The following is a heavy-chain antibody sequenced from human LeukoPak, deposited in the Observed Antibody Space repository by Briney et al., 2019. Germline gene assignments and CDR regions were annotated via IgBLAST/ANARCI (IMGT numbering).Heavy chain of an antibody. V-gene: IGHV3-7*01. Sequence: GGSLRLSCAASGFTFSNYWMTWVRQAPGKGLEWVANVNQGGTEKYYVDSVKGRFTISRDNAENSLYLQMNSLRAEDTAVYYCAREHYFYHMDGWGEGTTVTVSS. CDR3: AREHYFYHMDG. CDR2: VNQGGTEK. J-gene: IGHJ6*03. CDR1: GFTFSNYW.